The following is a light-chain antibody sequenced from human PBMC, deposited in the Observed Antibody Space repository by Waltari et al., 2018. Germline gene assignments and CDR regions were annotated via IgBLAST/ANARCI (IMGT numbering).Light chain of an antibody. CDR2: GAS. CDR3: QQYGSSPLT. J-gene: IGKJ4*01. Sequence: ETVLTQSPGTLSLSPGERSTLLCRASQSVSSSYLAWYQQKPGQAPRLFIYGASSRATDIQDRFSCSGSGTDFTLTISRLEPEXXXVYYCQQYGSSPLTFGGGTKVEIK. V-gene: IGKV3-20*01. CDR1: QSVSSSY.